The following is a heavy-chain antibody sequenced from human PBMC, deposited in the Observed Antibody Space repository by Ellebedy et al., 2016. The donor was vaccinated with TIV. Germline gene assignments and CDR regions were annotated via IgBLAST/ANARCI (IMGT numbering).Heavy chain of an antibody. CDR3: ARGAAVATIRLYYYYGMDV. Sequence: ASVKVSCXASGGTFSSYAISWVRQAPGQGLEWMGGIIPIFGTANYAQKFQGRVTITADESMSTAYMELSSLRSEDTAVYYCARGAAVATIRLYYYYGMDVWGQGTTVTVSS. D-gene: IGHD5-12*01. CDR1: GGTFSSYA. V-gene: IGHV1-69*13. CDR2: IIPIFGTA. J-gene: IGHJ6*02.